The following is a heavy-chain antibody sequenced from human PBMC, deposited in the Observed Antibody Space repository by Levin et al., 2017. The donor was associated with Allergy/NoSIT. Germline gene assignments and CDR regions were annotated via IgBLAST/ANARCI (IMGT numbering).Heavy chain of an antibody. CDR2: IKQDGSEK. V-gene: IGHV3-7*01. D-gene: IGHD6-6*01. CDR1: RFPFSNYW. Sequence: PGESLKISCAASRFPFSNYWMTWVRQAPGKGLEWVANIKQDGSEKYYVDSVKGRFTISRDNAKNSVFLQMNSLRAEDTAVYYCAREGRHSSSHFDYWGQGTLVTVSS. CDR3: AREGRHSSSHFDY. J-gene: IGHJ4*02.